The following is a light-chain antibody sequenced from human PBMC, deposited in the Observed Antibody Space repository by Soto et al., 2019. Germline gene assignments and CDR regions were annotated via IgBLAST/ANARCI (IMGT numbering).Light chain of an antibody. CDR3: LQHFNFSWT. CDR1: RDIGND. Sequence: ALQTTQSPSSLSASVGDRVTITCRASRDIGNDLGWYQQKPGKAPKHLIFAASNLQSGVPSRFSGGGSGTDFTLTISSLQADDFATYYCLQHFNFSWTFGQGTKV. J-gene: IGKJ1*01. V-gene: IGKV1-6*01. CDR2: AAS.